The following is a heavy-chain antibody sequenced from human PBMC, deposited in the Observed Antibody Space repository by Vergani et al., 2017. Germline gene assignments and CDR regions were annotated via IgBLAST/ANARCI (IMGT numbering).Heavy chain of an antibody. CDR1: GFSLSTSGVG. CDR3: AHSGSSGWYGVPERHYYYYGMDV. J-gene: IGHJ6*02. CDR2: IYWDDDK. V-gene: IGHV2-5*02. D-gene: IGHD6-19*01. Sequence: QITLKESGPTLVKPTQTLTLTCTFSGFSLSTSGVGVGWIRQPPGKALEWLALIYWDDDKRYSPSLKSRLTITKDTSKNQVFLTMTTMDPVDTATYYCAHSGSSGWYGVPERHYYYYGMDVWGQGTTVTVSS.